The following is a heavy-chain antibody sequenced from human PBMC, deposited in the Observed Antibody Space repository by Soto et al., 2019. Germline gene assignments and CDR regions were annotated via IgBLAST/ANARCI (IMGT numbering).Heavy chain of an antibody. V-gene: IGHV1-69*13. J-gene: IGHJ4*02. CDR3: ARTAPMDAGDKYYYDF. Sequence: ASVKVSCKASGGTFSSYAISWVRQAPGQGLEWMGGIIPFFGTAKYSQKFEDRITITADESTNTVYMDLRSLTSEDTAIYYCARTAPMDAGDKYYYDFWGQGALVTVSS. D-gene: IGHD3-16*01. CDR1: GGTFSSYA. CDR2: IIPFFGTA.